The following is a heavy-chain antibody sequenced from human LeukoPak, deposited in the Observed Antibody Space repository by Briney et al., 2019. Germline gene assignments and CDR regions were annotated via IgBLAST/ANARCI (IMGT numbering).Heavy chain of an antibody. CDR3: AGTYNWFDP. V-gene: IGHV4-59*01. J-gene: IGHJ5*02. CDR2: IYYSGST. CDR1: GGSISSYY. Sequence: SETLSLTCTVSGGSISSYYWSWIRQPPGKGLEWIGYIYYSGSTNYNPSLKSRATISVDTSKNQFSLKLSSVTAADTAVYYCAGTYNWFDPWGQGTLVTVSS.